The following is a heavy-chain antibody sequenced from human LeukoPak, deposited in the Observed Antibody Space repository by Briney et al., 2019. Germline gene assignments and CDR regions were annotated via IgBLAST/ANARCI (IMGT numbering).Heavy chain of an antibody. CDR1: GGTFSSYA. D-gene: IGHD6-13*01. CDR2: IFPILGIA. Sequence: GSSVKVSCKASGGTFSSYAISWVRQAPGQGLEWMGRIFPILGIANYAQKFQGRVTITADKATSTAYMELSRLRSEDTAVYYCARGSNSSSWYNWFDPWGQGTLVTVSS. V-gene: IGHV1-69*04. J-gene: IGHJ5*02. CDR3: ARGSNSSSWYNWFDP.